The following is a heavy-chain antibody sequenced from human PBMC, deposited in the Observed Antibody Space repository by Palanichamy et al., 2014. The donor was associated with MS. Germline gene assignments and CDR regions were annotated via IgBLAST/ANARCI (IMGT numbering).Heavy chain of an antibody. Sequence: QLQLQESGPGLLKPSETLSLICTVSGGSISNSNYYWGWIRQPPGKGLEWIGSIYYSGHTYYNPSLKNRVTVSVDTSKGQFSLKLSSVTAADTAVFYCAGGQEYSSAFDYWGQGTLVTVSS. CDR2: IYYSGHT. CDR1: GGSISNSNYY. J-gene: IGHJ4*02. V-gene: IGHV4-39*01. CDR3: AGGQEYSSAFDY. D-gene: IGHD6-6*01.